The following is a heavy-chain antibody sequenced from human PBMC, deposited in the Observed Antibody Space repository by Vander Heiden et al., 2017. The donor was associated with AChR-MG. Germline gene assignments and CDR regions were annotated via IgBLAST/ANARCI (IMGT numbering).Heavy chain of an antibody. CDR3: ASHIAARPLSSRGNGMDV. Sequence: QVQLQQWGAGLLKPSETLSLTCAVYGGSFSGYYWSWIRQPPGKGLEWIGEINHSGSTNYNPSLKSRVTISVDTSKNQFSLKLSSVTAADTAVYYCASHIAARPLSSRGNGMDVWGQGTTVTVSS. D-gene: IGHD6-6*01. V-gene: IGHV4-34*01. J-gene: IGHJ6*02. CDR2: INHSGST. CDR1: GGSFSGYY.